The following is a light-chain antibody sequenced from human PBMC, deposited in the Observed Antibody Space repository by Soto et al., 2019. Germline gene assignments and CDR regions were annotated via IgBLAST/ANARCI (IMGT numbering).Light chain of an antibody. CDR3: QHYNNYPWT. J-gene: IGKJ1*01. V-gene: IGKV1-5*03. CDR1: QTISSW. Sequence: DIQMTQSPSTXSXSXGDRVTITCRASQTISSWLAWYQQKPGKAPKLLIYKASTLKSGVPSRFSGSGSGTEFTLTISSLQPDDFATYYCQHYNNYPWTFGQGTKVDIK. CDR2: KAS.